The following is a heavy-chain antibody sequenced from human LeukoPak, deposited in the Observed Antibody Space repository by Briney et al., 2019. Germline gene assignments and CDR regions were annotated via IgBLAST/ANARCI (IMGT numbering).Heavy chain of an antibody. CDR1: GFPFSSYG. D-gene: IGHD1-26*01. CDR3: AKVGGSYYFEFDY. Sequence: PGGSLRLSCAASGFPFSSYGVHWVRQAPGKGLEWVAFIRYDGSNKYYADSVKGRFTISRDNSKNTLYLQMNSLRAEDTAVYYCAKVGGSYYFEFDYWGQGTLVTVSS. CDR2: IRYDGSNK. V-gene: IGHV3-30*02. J-gene: IGHJ4*02.